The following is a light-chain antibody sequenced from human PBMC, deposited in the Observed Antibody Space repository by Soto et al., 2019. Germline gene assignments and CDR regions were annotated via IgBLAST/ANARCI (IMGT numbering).Light chain of an antibody. CDR2: GAS. Sequence: EVVLTQSPGTLSLSPGERATLSCRASQTVSSSYLAWYQQKPGQAPRLLIFGASSRATGIPERFSGSGSGTDFTISISGLEPEDFAVYYCQQYGRPPWTFGQGTKVEIK. V-gene: IGKV3-20*01. CDR3: QQYGRPPWT. J-gene: IGKJ1*01. CDR1: QTVSSSY.